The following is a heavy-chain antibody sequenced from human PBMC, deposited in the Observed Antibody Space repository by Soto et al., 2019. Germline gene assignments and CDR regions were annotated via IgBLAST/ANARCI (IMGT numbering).Heavy chain of an antibody. V-gene: IGHV5-51*01. Sequence: PGESLKISCKGSGYSFTSYWIGWVRQMPGKGLEWMGIIYPGDSDTRYSPSFQGQVTISADKSISTAYLQWSSLKASDTAMYYCARQVVVVPAAIREGLYYGMDVWGQGTTVTVSS. CDR2: IYPGDSDT. CDR1: GYSFTSYW. D-gene: IGHD2-2*01. CDR3: ARQVVVVPAAIREGLYYGMDV. J-gene: IGHJ6*02.